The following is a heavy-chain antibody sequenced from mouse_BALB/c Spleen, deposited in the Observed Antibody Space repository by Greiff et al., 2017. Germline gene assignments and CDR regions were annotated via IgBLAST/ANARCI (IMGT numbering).Heavy chain of an antibody. CDR3: TRHDGYYVDAMDY. D-gene: IGHD2-3*01. J-gene: IGHJ4*01. CDR2: IRLKSNNYAT. V-gene: IGHV6-6*02. Sequence: EVKLVESGGGLVQPGGSMKLSCVASGFTFSNYWMNWVRQSPEKGLEWVAEIRLKSNNYATHYAESVKGRFTISRDDSKSSVHLQMNNLRAEDTGIYYWTRHDGYYVDAMDYWGQGTSVTVSS. CDR1: GFTFSNYW.